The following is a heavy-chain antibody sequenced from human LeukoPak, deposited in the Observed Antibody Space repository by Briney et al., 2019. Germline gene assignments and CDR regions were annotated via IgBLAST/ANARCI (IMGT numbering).Heavy chain of an antibody. Sequence: GGSLRLSCTASGFTFGRYVMRWVRQGPGKGLEWVSTISGSGGSTHYADSVKGRFTISRDNSKNTLYLQMNSLRAEDTAVYYCAKGDWNSFDFWGQGSLVTVSS. CDR2: ISGSGGST. CDR1: GFTFGRYV. V-gene: IGHV3-23*01. CDR3: AKGDWNSFDF. J-gene: IGHJ4*02. D-gene: IGHD1-7*01.